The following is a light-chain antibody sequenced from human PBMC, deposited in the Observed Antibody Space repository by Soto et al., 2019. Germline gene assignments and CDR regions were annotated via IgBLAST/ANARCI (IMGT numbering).Light chain of an antibody. CDR1: QSLRTN. CDR2: GAS. CDR3: QQYNKWPLT. Sequence: EMVLTQSPGTLSLSLGERATLSRRASQSLRTNSLAWYQQTPGQAPRLLIYGASTRATGIPVRFSGSASGTEFTLTISSLQSEDFTVYYCQQYNKWPLTFGQGTKVDI. J-gene: IGKJ1*01. V-gene: IGKV3-15*01.